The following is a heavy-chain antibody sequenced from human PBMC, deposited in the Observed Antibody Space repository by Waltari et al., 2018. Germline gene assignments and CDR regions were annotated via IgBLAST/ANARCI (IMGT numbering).Heavy chain of an antibody. CDR1: GFTFSSYA. D-gene: IGHD6-13*01. CDR2: ISYDGSNK. J-gene: IGHJ4*02. CDR3: ASRGQQQVGYYFDY. V-gene: IGHV3-30-3*01. Sequence: QVQLVESGGGVVQPGRSLRLSCAASGFTFSSYAMHWVRQAPGKGLECVAVISYDGSNKYYADSVKGRFTISRDNSKNTLYLQMNSLRAEDTAVYYCASRGQQQVGYYFDYWGQGTLVTVSS.